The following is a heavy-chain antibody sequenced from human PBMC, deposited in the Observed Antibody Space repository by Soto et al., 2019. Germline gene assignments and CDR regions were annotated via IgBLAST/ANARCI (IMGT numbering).Heavy chain of an antibody. CDR2: VYSSGTT. CDR1: GGSINSYW. Sequence: SETLSLTCSVSGGSINSYWWSWIRQPAGKGLEWIGRVYSSGTTDYSPSLNSRATMSVETSKNQFSLKLSSVTAADTAVYYCARDIGSYAYGEGYWGQGIQVTVSS. CDR3: ARDIGSYAYGEGY. J-gene: IGHJ4*02. D-gene: IGHD3-10*01. V-gene: IGHV4-4*07.